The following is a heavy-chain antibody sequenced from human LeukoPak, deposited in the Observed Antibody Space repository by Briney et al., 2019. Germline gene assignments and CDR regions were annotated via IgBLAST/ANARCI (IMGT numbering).Heavy chain of an antibody. Sequence: PGGSLRLSCAASGFTFSSYSMNWVRQAPGKGLEWVSYISGSSSTIYYADSVKGRFTIFRDNAKNSLYLQMNSLRAEDTAVYYCARQRAGFTVTTSGYWGQGTLVTVSS. CDR3: ARQRAGFTVTTSGY. CDR2: ISGSSSTI. V-gene: IGHV3-48*01. J-gene: IGHJ4*02. CDR1: GFTFSSYS. D-gene: IGHD4-17*01.